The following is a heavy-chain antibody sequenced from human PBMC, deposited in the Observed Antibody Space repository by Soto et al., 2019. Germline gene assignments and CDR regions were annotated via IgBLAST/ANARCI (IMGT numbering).Heavy chain of an antibody. Sequence: SETLSLTCTVSGGSISSGGYYWSWIRQHPGKGLEWIGYIYYSGSTYYNPSLKSRVTISVDTSKNQFSLKLSSVTAADTAVYYCARSAAPRVRGVKRYNWFDPWGQGTLVTVSS. CDR1: GGSISSGGYY. J-gene: IGHJ5*02. CDR3: ARSAAPRVRGVKRYNWFDP. D-gene: IGHD3-10*01. V-gene: IGHV4-31*03. CDR2: IYYSGST.